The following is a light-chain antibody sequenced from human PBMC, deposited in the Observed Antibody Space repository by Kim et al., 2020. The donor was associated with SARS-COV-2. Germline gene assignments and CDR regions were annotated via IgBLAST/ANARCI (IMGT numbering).Light chain of an antibody. CDR3: QHYGSSPWT. CDR1: QSVSSSY. J-gene: IGKJ1*01. CDR2: GAS. V-gene: IGKV3-20*01. Sequence: SPGESATLSCRASQSVSSSYLAWYQQKPGQAPRLLIYGASSRATGIPDRFSGSGSGTDFTLTISRLEPEDFAVYYCQHYGSSPWTFGQGTKVEIK.